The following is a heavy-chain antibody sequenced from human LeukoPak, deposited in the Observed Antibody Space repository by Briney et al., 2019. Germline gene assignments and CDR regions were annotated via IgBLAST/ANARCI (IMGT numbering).Heavy chain of an antibody. V-gene: IGHV4-4*09. CDR1: GGSIDSYY. CDR3: ARHGAHYYYFYMDV. CDR2: IYTSGST. J-gene: IGHJ6*03. Sequence: SETLSLTCTVSGGSIDSYYWAWIRQPPGKGLEWIGYIYTSGSTNYSPSLKSRVTISVDTSKNHFSLRLSSVTAADTAVYYCARHGAHYYYFYMDVWGKGTTVTVSS. D-gene: IGHD3-16*01.